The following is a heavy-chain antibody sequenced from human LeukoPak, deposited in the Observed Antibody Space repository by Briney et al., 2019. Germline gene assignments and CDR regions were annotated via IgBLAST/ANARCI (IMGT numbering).Heavy chain of an antibody. Sequence: PGGSLRLSCAASKFMSSSYEMNWVRRAPGKGLEWVSYISSSGSTKYYADSVKGRFTISRDNAKNSLYLQMNSLRAEDTAVYYCARPGRGYSGDEGYWGQGTLVTVSS. D-gene: IGHD5-12*01. CDR1: KFMSSSYE. V-gene: IGHV3-48*03. CDR2: ISSSGSTK. CDR3: ARPGRGYSGDEGY. J-gene: IGHJ4*02.